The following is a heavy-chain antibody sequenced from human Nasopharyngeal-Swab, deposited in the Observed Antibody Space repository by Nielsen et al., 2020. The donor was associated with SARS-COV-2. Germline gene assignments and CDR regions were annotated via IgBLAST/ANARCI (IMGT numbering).Heavy chain of an antibody. J-gene: IGHJ6*02. CDR3: AREGRFLDYYYYYGMDV. V-gene: IGHV3-11*04. Sequence: RQAPGKGLEWVSYISSSGSTIYYADPVKGRFTISRDNAKNSLYLQMNSLRAEDTAVYYCAREGRFLDYYYYYGMDVWGQGTTVTVSS. CDR2: ISSSGSTI. D-gene: IGHD3-3*01.